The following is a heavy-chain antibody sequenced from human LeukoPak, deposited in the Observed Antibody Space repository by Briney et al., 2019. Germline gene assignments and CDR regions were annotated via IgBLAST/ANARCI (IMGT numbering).Heavy chain of an antibody. Sequence: SETLSLTCTVSGGSISSHYWSWIRQPPGKGLEWMGYIYYSGSTNYSPSLKSRVTISVDTSKNQFSLKLSSVTAADTAVYYCARDPAYCGGDCYSSGYFDYWGQGTLVTVSS. V-gene: IGHV4-59*11. CDR2: IYYSGST. D-gene: IGHD2-21*02. CDR3: ARDPAYCGGDCYSSGYFDY. J-gene: IGHJ4*02. CDR1: GGSISSHY.